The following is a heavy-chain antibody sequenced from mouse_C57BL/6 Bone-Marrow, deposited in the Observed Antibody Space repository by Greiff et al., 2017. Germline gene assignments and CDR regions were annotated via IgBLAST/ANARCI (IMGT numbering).Heavy chain of an antibody. J-gene: IGHJ1*03. CDR3: ARSDWDWYFDV. CDR1: GYTFTSYW. CDR2: IHPNSGST. V-gene: IGHV1-64*01. D-gene: IGHD4-1*01. Sequence: QVQLQQPGAELVKPGASVKLSCKASGYTFTSYWMHWVKPRPGQGLEWIGMIHPNSGSTNYNEKFKSKATLTVDKSSSTAYMQLSSLTSEDSAVYYCARSDWDWYFDVWGTGTTVTVSS.